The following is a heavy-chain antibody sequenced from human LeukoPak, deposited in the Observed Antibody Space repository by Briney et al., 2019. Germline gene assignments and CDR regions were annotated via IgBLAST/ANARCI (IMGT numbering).Heavy chain of an antibody. V-gene: IGHV3-11*01. D-gene: IGHD3-22*01. Sequence: PGGCLRLSCAASGFTFSDYYMSWIRQAPGKGLEWVSYISSSGSTIYYADSVKGRFTISRDNAKNSLYLQMNSLRAEDTAVYYCASEITMIVVYGMDVWGQGTTVTVSS. J-gene: IGHJ6*02. CDR1: GFTFSDYY. CDR2: ISSSGSTI. CDR3: ASEITMIVVYGMDV.